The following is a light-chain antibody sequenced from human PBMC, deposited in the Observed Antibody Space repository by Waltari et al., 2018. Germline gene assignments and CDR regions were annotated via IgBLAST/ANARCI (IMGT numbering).Light chain of an antibody. CDR1: QSLLHSDGYKY. V-gene: IGKV2-28*01. CDR3: MQALQTPWT. Sequence: DIVMTQSPLSLPVTPGEPASISCRSSQSLLHSDGYKYLDWYLQKAGQSPQLLIYLGSNRASGVPDRFSGGGSGTDFTLKISRVEAEDVGVYYCMQALQTPWTFGQGTKVEIK. J-gene: IGKJ1*01. CDR2: LGS.